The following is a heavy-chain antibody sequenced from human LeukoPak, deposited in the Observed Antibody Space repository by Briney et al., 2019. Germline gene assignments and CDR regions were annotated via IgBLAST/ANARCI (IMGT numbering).Heavy chain of an antibody. J-gene: IGHJ4*02. CDR1: GGSFSGYY. D-gene: IGHD3-10*01. CDR2: IIHSEST. Sequence: SEPVSLTCAVYGGSFSGYYWSWIRQPPGKGLEWIGEIIHSESTNYNPSLKSRVTRSIDTSKNQFSLKLSPVTTAGTAVYYCATLLTYYYGSGSRRTHYSNDYWGQGTLVTVSS. V-gene: IGHV4-34*12. CDR3: ATLLTYYYGSGSRRTHYSNDY.